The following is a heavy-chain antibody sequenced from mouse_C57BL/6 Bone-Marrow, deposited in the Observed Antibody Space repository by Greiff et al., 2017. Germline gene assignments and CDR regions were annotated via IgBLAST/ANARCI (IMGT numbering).Heavy chain of an antibody. CDR2: IHPNSGST. CDR1: GYTFTSYW. CDR3: AIWLLPYYYAMDY. V-gene: IGHV1-64*01. Sequence: QVQLQQPGAELVKPGASVKLSCKASGYTFTSYWMHWVKQRPGQGLEWIGMIHPNSGSTNYNEKFKSKATLTVDKSSSTAYMQLSSLTSEDSAVYYCAIWLLPYYYAMDYWGQGTSVTVSS. D-gene: IGHD2-3*01. J-gene: IGHJ4*01.